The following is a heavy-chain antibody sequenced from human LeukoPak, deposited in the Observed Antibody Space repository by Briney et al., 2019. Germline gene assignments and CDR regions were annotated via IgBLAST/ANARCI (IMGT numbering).Heavy chain of an antibody. D-gene: IGHD2-8*01. CDR1: GYSFTSYW. J-gene: IGHJ6*02. V-gene: IGHV5-51*01. CDR2: IYPGDSDT. Sequence: GESLKISCKGSGYSFTSYWIGWVRQMPGKGLEWMGIIYPGDSDTRYSPSFQGQVTISADKSISTAYLQWSSLKASDTAMYYCARQKNGAYYYYGMDVWGQGTTVTVSS. CDR3: ARQKNGAYYYYGMDV.